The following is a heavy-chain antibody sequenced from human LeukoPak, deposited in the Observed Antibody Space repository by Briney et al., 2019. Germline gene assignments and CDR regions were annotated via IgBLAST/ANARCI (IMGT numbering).Heavy chain of an antibody. Sequence: GGSLRLSCAASGFTFSSYATSWVRQAPGKELEWVSGISGSGSSTYYADSVKDRFTISRDNSKNTLYLQMNSLRAEDTAIYYCARGSSGSYSPDYWGQGTLVTVSS. CDR2: ISGSGSST. D-gene: IGHD1-26*01. V-gene: IGHV3-23*01. CDR3: ARGSSGSYSPDY. CDR1: GFTFSSYA. J-gene: IGHJ4*02.